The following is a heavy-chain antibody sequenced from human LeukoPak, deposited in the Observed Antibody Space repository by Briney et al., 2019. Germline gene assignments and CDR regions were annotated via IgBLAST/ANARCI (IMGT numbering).Heavy chain of an antibody. CDR1: GGSFSGYY. CDR3: ARTTEAHSWRTRYYDYYMDV. V-gene: IGHV4-34*01. D-gene: IGHD6-13*01. Sequence: PSETLSLTCAVYGGSFSGYYWSWIRQPPGKGLEWIGEINHSGSTNYNPSLKSRVTISVDTSKNQFSLKLSSVTAADTAVYYCARTTEAHSWRTRYYDYYMDVWGKGTTVTISS. J-gene: IGHJ6*03. CDR2: INHSGST.